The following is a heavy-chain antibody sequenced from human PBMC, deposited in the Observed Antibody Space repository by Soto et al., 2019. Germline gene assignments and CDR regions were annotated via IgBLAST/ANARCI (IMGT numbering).Heavy chain of an antibody. CDR1: GFTFSSYY. Sequence: EVQLVESGGGLVQPGGSLRLSFAASGFTFSSYYMSWVRQAQGKGLEWVANVNGDGSEKYYVDSVKGRFTVSRDNAKNSLYLQMNSLRAEDTAVYYCAKCGGAGSDYWGQGTLVTVSS. V-gene: IGHV3-7*01. D-gene: IGHD3-16*01. J-gene: IGHJ4*02. CDR3: AKCGGAGSDY. CDR2: VNGDGSEK.